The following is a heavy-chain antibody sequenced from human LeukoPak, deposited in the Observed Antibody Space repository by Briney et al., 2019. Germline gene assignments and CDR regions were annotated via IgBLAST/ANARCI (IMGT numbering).Heavy chain of an antibody. D-gene: IGHD6-19*01. J-gene: IGHJ4*02. Sequence: PSQTLSLTCTVSGGSISSGSYYWSWIRQPAGKGLEWIGRIYTSGSTNYNPSLKSRVTILVDTSKNQFSLKLSSVTAADTAVYYCAREGSGRRDFDYWGQGTLVTVSS. V-gene: IGHV4-61*02. CDR2: IYTSGST. CDR3: AREGSGRRDFDY. CDR1: GGSISSGSYY.